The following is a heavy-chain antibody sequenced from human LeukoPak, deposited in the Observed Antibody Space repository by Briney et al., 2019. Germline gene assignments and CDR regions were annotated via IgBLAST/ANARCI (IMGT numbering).Heavy chain of an antibody. J-gene: IGHJ4*02. CDR2: IYHSGST. D-gene: IGHD6-13*01. CDR1: GGSISSGGYS. Sequence: SQTLSLTCAVSGGSISSGGYSWSWIRQPPGKGLEWIGYIYHSGSTYYNPSLKSRVTISVDRSKNQFSLKLSSVTAADTAVYYCAREGGIAAAGLDYWGQGTLVTVSS. V-gene: IGHV4-30-2*01. CDR3: AREGGIAAAGLDY.